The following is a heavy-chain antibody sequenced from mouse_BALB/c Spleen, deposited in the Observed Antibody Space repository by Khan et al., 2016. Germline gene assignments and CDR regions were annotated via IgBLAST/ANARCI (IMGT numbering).Heavy chain of an antibody. J-gene: IGHJ4*01. CDR1: GYSITSDYA. Sequence: EVKLEESGPGLVKPSQSLSLTCTVTGYSITSDYAWNWIRQFPGNKLEWMGYISYSGSTRYYPSLKSRISITRDTSKNQFFLQLNPVTTEDTATYYCARTPTAYYAMDYWGQGTSVTVSS. CDR3: ARTPTAYYAMDY. CDR2: ISYSGST. V-gene: IGHV3-2*02. D-gene: IGHD1-2*01.